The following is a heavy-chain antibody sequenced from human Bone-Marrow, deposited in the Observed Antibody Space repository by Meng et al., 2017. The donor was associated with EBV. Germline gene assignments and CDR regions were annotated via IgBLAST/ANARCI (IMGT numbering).Heavy chain of an antibody. V-gene: IGHV1-69*01. J-gene: IGHJ4*02. CDR1: GGTFRSDA. CDR2: LIPMSDAP. Sequence: QVQRVQAGAEVKKPGSSVKVSCKTSGGTFRSDAISWVRQAPGQGLEWMGGLIPMSDAPHYAQKFQGRVTITADESTSTHYMDLSGLRSEDTAVYYCASESGRGFTPDYWGQGTLVTVSS. D-gene: IGHD3-10*01. CDR3: ASESGRGFTPDY.